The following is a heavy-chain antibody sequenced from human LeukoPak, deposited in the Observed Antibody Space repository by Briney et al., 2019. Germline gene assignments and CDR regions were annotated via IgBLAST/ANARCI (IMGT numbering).Heavy chain of an antibody. CDR1: GYTFTIYG. CDR2: ISAYGNT. V-gene: IGHV1-18*01. CDR3: ARGIIGYYFDY. D-gene: IGHD2-15*01. J-gene: IGHJ4*02. Sequence: ASVKVSCKTSGYTFTIYGISWVRQAPGQGLEWMGLISAYGNTSYAQNLQGRVTMTTDTSTSTAYMELRSLRSDDTAVYYWARGIIGYYFDYWGQGTLVTVSS.